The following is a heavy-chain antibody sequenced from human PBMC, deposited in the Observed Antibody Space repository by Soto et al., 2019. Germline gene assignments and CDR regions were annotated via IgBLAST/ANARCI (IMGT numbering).Heavy chain of an antibody. CDR2: ISSSGDNR. Sequence: EVQLVESGGGLVQPGGSLRLSCAASGFTFTSYEMNWVRQAPGKGLEWLSYISSSGDNRYYADSAKGRFTISRDNAKNSVSMQMNRLGAEDTAVYYCVRDFDILPGYSHFDYWGQGTPVTVSS. CDR3: VRDFDILPGYSHFDY. D-gene: IGHD3-9*01. CDR1: GFTFTSYE. V-gene: IGHV3-48*03. J-gene: IGHJ4*02.